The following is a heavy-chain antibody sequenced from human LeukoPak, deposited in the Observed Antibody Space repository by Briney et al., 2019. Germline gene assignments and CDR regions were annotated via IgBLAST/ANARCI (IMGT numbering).Heavy chain of an antibody. CDR1: GYTFTSYG. CDR2: ISAYNGNT. J-gene: IGHJ4*02. V-gene: IGHV1-18*01. Sequence: GASVKVSCKASGYTFTSYGISWVRQAPGQGLDWMGWISAYNGNTNYAQKLQGRVTMTTDTSTSTAYMELRSLRSDDTAVYYCARDRKVLRFLEWLLWNPFDYWGQGTLVTVSS. D-gene: IGHD3-3*01. CDR3: ARDRKVLRFLEWLLWNPFDY.